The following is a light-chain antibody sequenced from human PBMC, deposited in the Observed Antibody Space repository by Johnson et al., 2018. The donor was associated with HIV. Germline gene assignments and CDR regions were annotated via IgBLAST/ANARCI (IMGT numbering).Light chain of an antibody. CDR2: DNN. Sequence: QSVLTQAPSVSAAPGQKVTISCSGSSSNIGNKYVSWYQQLPGTAPKVLIYDNNKRPSGIPDRFSGSKSGTSATLGITGLQTGDEADYYCGTWDSSLSAVFGTGTKVTVL. CDR3: GTWDSSLSAV. V-gene: IGLV1-51*01. J-gene: IGLJ1*01. CDR1: SSNIGNKY.